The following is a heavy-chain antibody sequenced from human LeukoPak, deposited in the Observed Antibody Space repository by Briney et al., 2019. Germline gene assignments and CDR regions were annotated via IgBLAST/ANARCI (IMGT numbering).Heavy chain of an antibody. V-gene: IGHV1-58*02. J-gene: IGHJ3*02. CDR1: GFTFTSSA. D-gene: IGHD7-27*01. CDR2: IVVGSGNT. Sequence: SVKVSCKASGFTFTSSAMQWVRQARGQRLEWIGWIVVGSGNTNYAQKFQERVTITRDMSTSTAYMELSSLRSEDTAVYYCAAGSNGDRDALDSCGQGRVDSVSS. CDR3: AAGSNGDRDALDS.